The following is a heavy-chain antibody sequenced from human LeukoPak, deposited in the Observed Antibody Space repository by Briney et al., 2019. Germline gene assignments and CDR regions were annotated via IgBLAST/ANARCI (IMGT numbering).Heavy chain of an antibody. CDR3: VKLDRYGDYDYFQH. CDR2: ISSNGGST. Sequence: GGSLRLSCSASGLTFSSYAMHWVRQAPGKGLEYVSAISSNGGSTYYADSVKGRFTISRDNSKNTLYLQMSSLRAEDTAVYYCVKLDRYGDYDYFQHWGQGTLVTVSS. D-gene: IGHD4-17*01. V-gene: IGHV3-64D*06. J-gene: IGHJ1*01. CDR1: GLTFSSYA.